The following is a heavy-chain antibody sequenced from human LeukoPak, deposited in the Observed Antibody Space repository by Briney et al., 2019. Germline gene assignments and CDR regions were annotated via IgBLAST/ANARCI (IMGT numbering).Heavy chain of an antibody. CDR1: GVSIGSDNYL. CDR2: ILSSGST. D-gene: IGHD3-10*01. Sequence: SQTLSLTCTLSGVSIGSDNYLWSWVRQPAGKGLEWIGRILSSGSTNYNPSLRSRVTFSMDTSKNKCSLHLISVTAADTAVYYCAVRKFGYPFDIWGQGTMVTVSS. V-gene: IGHV4-61*02. J-gene: IGHJ3*02. CDR3: AVRKFGYPFDI.